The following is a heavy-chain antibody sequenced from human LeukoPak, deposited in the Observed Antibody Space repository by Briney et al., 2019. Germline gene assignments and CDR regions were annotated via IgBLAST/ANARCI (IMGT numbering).Heavy chain of an antibody. V-gene: IGHV3-74*01. CDR3: ARGEIVGAADY. CDR1: GSTFSSYW. Sequence: GGSLRLSCAASGSTFSSYWMHWVRQAPGKGLVWVSRINSDGSTTTYADSVKGRFTISRDNAKNTLYLQINSLRAEDTAVYYCARGEIVGAADYWGQGTLVTVSS. D-gene: IGHD1-26*01. CDR2: INSDGSTT. J-gene: IGHJ4*02.